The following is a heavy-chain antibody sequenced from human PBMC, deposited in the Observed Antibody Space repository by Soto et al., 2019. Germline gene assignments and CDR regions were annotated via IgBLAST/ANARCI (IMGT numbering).Heavy chain of an antibody. CDR1: GGSISSGGYY. CDR3: ASYYYDTEYYFDY. CDR2: IYYSGST. V-gene: IGHV4-31*03. J-gene: IGHJ4*02. D-gene: IGHD3-22*01. Sequence: PSETLSLTCTVSGGSISSGGYYWSWIRQHPGKGLEWIGYIYYSGSTYYNPSLKSRVTISVDTSKNQFSLKLSSVTAADTAVYYCASYYYDTEYYFDYWGQGALVTVSS.